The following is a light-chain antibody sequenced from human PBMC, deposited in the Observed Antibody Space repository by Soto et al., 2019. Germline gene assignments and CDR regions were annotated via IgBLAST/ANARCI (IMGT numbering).Light chain of an antibody. CDR1: QSISSY. Sequence: DIQMTQSPSSLSASVGDRVTITCGAGQSISSYLNWYQQKPGKAPKLQIYAASSLQSGVPSRFSGSGSGTDFTLTICSLQPEDFATYYCQQSYSTPQITFGQGTRLEIK. CDR2: AAS. V-gene: IGKV1-39*01. CDR3: QQSYSTPQIT. J-gene: IGKJ5*01.